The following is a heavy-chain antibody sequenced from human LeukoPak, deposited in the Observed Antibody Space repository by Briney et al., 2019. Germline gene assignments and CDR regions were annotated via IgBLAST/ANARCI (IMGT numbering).Heavy chain of an antibody. CDR3: ARDLPKATGGLAFDI. Sequence: GGSLRLSCAASGFTFSRYEMNWVSQAPGKRLEWVSYISSSGSTIYYADSVKGRFTISRGNAKNSLYLQMNSLRAEDTAVYYCARDLPKATGGLAFDIWGQGTMVTVSS. D-gene: IGHD5-12*01. V-gene: IGHV3-48*03. J-gene: IGHJ3*02. CDR1: GFTFSRYE. CDR2: ISSSGSTI.